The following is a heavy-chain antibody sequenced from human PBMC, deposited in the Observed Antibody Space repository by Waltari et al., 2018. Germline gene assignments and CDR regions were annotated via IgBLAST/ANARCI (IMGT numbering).Heavy chain of an antibody. CDR2: IYSGGST. J-gene: IGHJ4*02. CDR1: GFTFSSYA. V-gene: IGHV3-23*03. D-gene: IGHD2-15*01. CDR3: AKSIVVVVAATGY. Sequence: VQLLESGGGLVQPGGSLRLSCAASGFTFSSYAMSWVRQAPGKGLEWVSVIYSGGSTYYADSVKGRFTISRDNSKNTLYLQMNSLRAEDTAVYYCAKSIVVVVAATGYWGQGTLVTVSS.